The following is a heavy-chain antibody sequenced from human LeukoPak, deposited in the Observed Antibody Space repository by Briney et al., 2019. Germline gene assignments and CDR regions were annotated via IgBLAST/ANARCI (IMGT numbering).Heavy chain of an antibody. D-gene: IGHD4-23*01. V-gene: IGHV1-69*13. CDR3: AREMDYGGTYFDY. CDR1: GGTFSSYA. Sequence: SVKVSCKASGGTFSSYAISWVRQAPGQGLEWMGGIIPIFGAANYAQKFQGRVTITADESTSTAYMELSSLRSEDTAVYYCAREMDYGGTYFDYWGQGTLVTVSS. CDR2: IIPIFGAA. J-gene: IGHJ4*02.